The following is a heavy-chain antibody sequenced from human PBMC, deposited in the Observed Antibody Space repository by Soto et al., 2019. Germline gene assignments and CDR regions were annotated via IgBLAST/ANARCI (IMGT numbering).Heavy chain of an antibody. CDR1: GGTFSSYA. D-gene: IGHD3-22*01. CDR3: ARYSYYYDSSGYEAEFDY. CDR2: IIPIFGTA. Sequence: GASVKVSCKASGGTFSSYAISWVRQAPGQGLEWMGGIIPIFGTANYAQKFQGRVTITADESTSTAYMELSSLRSEDTAVYYCARYSYYYDSSGYEAEFDYWGQGTLVTVSS. V-gene: IGHV1-69*13. J-gene: IGHJ4*02.